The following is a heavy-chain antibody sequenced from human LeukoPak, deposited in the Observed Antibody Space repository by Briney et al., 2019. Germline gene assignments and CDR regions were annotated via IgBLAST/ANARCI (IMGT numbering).Heavy chain of an antibody. V-gene: IGHV3-7*01. Sequence: GSLRLSCTASGFAFDNYWMTWVRQAPGKGLEWVANMKQDGSEEYYVDSVKGRFTISRDNAKNSLYLQMSSLRDDDTAVYFCARSSLLHSNAMDVWGQGTTVTVSS. CDR1: GFAFDNYW. J-gene: IGHJ6*02. CDR2: MKQDGSEE. D-gene: IGHD5-18*01. CDR3: ARSSLLHSNAMDV.